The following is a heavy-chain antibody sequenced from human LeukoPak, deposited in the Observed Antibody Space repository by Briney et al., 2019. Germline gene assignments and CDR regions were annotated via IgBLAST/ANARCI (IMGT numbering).Heavy chain of an antibody. CDR3: AKDFDTSGREYFQH. J-gene: IGHJ1*01. V-gene: IGHV3-30*18. CDR2: ISYDAKSS. CDR1: GFTFSSYG. Sequence: GGSLRLSCVTSGFTFSSYGMHWVRQVPGKGLEWVAVISYDAKSSYHVDSVKGRFTISRDNSKNTLYLQMNSLRAEDTAVYYCAKDFDTSGREYFQHWGQGTLVTVSS. D-gene: IGHD3-22*01.